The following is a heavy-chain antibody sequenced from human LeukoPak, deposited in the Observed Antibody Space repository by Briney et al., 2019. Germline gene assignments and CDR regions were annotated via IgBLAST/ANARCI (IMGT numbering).Heavy chain of an antibody. CDR3: QSTPIKTYYYDSSGASGGY. CDR2: IYYSGST. D-gene: IGHD3-22*01. V-gene: IGHV4-39*01. J-gene: IGHJ4*02. Sequence: PSETLSLTCTVSGGSISSSSYYWGGIRQPPGKGLEWIGSIYYSGSTYYNPSLKSRVTISVDTSKNQFSLKLSSVTAADTAVYYCQSTPIKTYYYDSSGASGGYWGQGTLVTVSS. CDR1: GGSISSSSYY.